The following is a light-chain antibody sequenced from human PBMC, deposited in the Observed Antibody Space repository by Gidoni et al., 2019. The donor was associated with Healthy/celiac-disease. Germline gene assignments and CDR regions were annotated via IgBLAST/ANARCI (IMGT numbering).Light chain of an antibody. CDR3: QQPFT. Sequence: DLQLTQSPSFLSASVGDRVTITCWASQGISSYLAWYQQKPGKAPKLLIYAASTLQSGVPSRFSGGGSGTEFTLTISSLQPEDFATYCCQQPFTFGPGTKVDIK. V-gene: IGKV1-9*01. CDR1: QGISSY. J-gene: IGKJ3*01. CDR2: AAS.